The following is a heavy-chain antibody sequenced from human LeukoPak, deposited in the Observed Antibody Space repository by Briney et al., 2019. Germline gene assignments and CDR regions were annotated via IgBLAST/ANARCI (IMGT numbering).Heavy chain of an antibody. Sequence: GRSLRLSCAASGFTFSSYGMHWGRQAPGNGLEWVAVISYDGSNKYYTDSVKGRFTISRDNSKNPMYLQMNSLSADDTAVYYWVRRNSGYDFVYSAYDYWGQGTMVTVSS. CDR3: VRRNSGYDFVYSAYDY. D-gene: IGHD5-12*01. J-gene: IGHJ4*02. CDR1: GFTFSSYG. V-gene: IGHV3-30*03. CDR2: ISYDGSNK.